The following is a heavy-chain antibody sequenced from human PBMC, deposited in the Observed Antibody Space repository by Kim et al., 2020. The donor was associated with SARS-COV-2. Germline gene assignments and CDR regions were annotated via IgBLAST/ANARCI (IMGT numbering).Heavy chain of an antibody. CDR2: ISWDGGST. CDR3: AKGGSYTDAFDI. J-gene: IGHJ3*02. Sequence: GGSLRLSCAASGFTFDDYTMHWVRQAPGKGLEWVSLISWDGGSTYYADSVKGRFTISRDNSKNSLYLQMNSLRTEDTALYYCAKGGSYTDAFDIWGQGTMVTVSS. V-gene: IGHV3-43*01. CDR1: GFTFDDYT. D-gene: IGHD1-26*01.